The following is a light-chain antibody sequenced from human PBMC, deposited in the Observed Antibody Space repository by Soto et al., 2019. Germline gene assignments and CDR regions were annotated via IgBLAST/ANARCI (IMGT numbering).Light chain of an antibody. CDR1: ISDFVIYNY. V-gene: IGLV2-14*01. CDR3: ATWDDSLRGRV. J-gene: IGLJ3*02. Sequence: QSALTQPASVSGSPGQSITISCTGTISDFVIYNYVSWYQQHPGKAPKLMLYGVSNRPSGVSNRFSGSKSGNTASLTISGLQAEDEADYYCATWDDSLRGRVFGGGTKLTVL. CDR2: GVS.